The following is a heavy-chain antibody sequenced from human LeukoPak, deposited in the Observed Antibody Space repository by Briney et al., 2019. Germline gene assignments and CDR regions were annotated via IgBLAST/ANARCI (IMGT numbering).Heavy chain of an antibody. CDR3: ARWYCSSITCYYDY. Sequence: GGSLRLSCAASGFTVSNNYMGWVRQAPGKGLEWVSFIYSGGDTKYADSVQGRFTISRDNFQNTLFLQMNGLRVEDTAMYYCARWYCSSITCYYDYWGQGTLVTVSS. D-gene: IGHD2-2*01. V-gene: IGHV3-53*01. J-gene: IGHJ4*02. CDR1: GFTVSNNY. CDR2: IYSGGDT.